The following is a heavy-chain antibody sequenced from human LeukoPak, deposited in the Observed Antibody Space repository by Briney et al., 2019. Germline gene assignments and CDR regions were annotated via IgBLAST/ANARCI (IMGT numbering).Heavy chain of an antibody. D-gene: IGHD3-16*01. CDR1: GFTVSSNY. V-gene: IGHV3-66*04. J-gene: IGHJ4*02. Sequence: SGGSLRLSCAASGFTVSSNYMSWVRQAPGKGLEWVSVIYSGGRTYYADSVKGRFTISRDNSKNTLYLQMNSLRVEDTAVYYCARHMTRGEGYWGQGTLVTVSS. CDR3: ARHMTRGEGY. CDR2: IYSGGRT.